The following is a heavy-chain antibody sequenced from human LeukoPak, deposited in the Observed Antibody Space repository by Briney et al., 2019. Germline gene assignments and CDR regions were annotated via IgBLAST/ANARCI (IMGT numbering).Heavy chain of an antibody. CDR1: GFTFSSYW. D-gene: IGHD6-19*01. CDR3: ARSSPGIAVAGSGY. J-gene: IGHJ4*02. Sequence: PGGSMRLSCAASGFTFSSYWMHWVRQAPGKGLAWVSRINSDGSSTTYADSVKGRFTISRDNAKNTLYLQMNSLRAEDTAVYYCARSSPGIAVAGSGYWGQGTLVTVSS. V-gene: IGHV3-74*01. CDR2: INSDGSST.